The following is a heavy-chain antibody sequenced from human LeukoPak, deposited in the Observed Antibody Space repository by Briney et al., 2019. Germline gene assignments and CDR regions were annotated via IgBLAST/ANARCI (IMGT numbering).Heavy chain of an antibody. J-gene: IGHJ4*02. CDR2: IIPIFGTA. Sequence: GASVKVSCNASGYSFTSYDINWVRQAPGQGLEWMGGIIPIFGTASYAQKFQGRVTITADESTSTAYMELSSLRSEDTAVYYCARAPFEGVRGVIISGYDYWGQGTLVTVSS. D-gene: IGHD3-10*01. CDR1: GYSFTSYD. V-gene: IGHV1-69*13. CDR3: ARAPFEGVRGVIISGYDY.